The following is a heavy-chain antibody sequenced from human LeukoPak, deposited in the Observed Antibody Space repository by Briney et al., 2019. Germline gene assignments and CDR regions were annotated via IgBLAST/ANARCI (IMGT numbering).Heavy chain of an antibody. CDR1: GGSINNYY. CDR2: IYYSGST. V-gene: IGHV4-59*12. J-gene: IGHJ4*02. Sequence: SETLSLTCTVSGGSINNYYWNWIRQPPGKGLEWIGFIYYSGSTNYNPSLKSRVSISVDTSRDQFSLKLSSVTAADTAVYYCARALWRNEGHYWGQGTLVTVSS. CDR3: ARALWRNEGHY. D-gene: IGHD1-1*01.